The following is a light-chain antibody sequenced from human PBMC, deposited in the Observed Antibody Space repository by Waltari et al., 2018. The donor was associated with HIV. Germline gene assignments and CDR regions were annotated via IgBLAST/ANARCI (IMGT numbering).Light chain of an antibody. V-gene: IGLV1-40*01. Sequence: QSVLTQPPSVSGAPGQRVTISCTGSSSNIGAGYDVHWYQQLPGTAPKLLIYGHSSGPAGVPDRFSGSKSGTSASLAIAGRQPDDETDYYCQSYDRSLSNWVFGGGTKLTVL. CDR3: QSYDRSLSNWV. CDR2: GHS. J-gene: IGLJ3*02. CDR1: SSNIGAGYD.